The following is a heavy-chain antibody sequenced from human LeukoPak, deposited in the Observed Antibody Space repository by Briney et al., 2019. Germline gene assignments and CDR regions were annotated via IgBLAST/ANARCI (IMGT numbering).Heavy chain of an antibody. CDR2: IYYSGTT. V-gene: IGHV4-59*08. CDR1: GGSITGYY. D-gene: IGHD6-6*01. CDR3: ARLTGEQLATVNYRYHYIAV. J-gene: IGHJ6*03. Sequence: SETLSLTCTVSGGSITGYYWSWIRQPPGKGLEWIGYIYYSGTTNYNPSLKSRVTISVDTSKNQFSLKVSSVPAADTAVYYCARLTGEQLATVNYRYHYIAVWGKGTAVTVSS.